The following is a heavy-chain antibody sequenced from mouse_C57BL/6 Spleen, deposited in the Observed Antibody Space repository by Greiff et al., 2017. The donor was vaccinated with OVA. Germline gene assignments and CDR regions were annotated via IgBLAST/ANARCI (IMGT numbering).Heavy chain of an antibody. CDR3: ARNYDYDGYFDY. D-gene: IGHD2-4*01. Sequence: QVQLQQSGAELAKPGASVKLSCKASGYTFTSSWMHWVKQRPGQGLEWIGYINPSSGYTKYNQKFKDKATLTADKSSSTASMQLRSLTYEDSAVYYCARNYDYDGYFDYCGQGTTLTVSS. J-gene: IGHJ2*01. CDR2: INPSSGYT. V-gene: IGHV1-7*01. CDR1: GYTFTSSW.